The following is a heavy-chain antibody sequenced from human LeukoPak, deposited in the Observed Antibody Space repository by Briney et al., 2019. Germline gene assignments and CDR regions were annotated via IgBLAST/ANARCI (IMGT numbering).Heavy chain of an antibody. V-gene: IGHV1-69*04. CDR2: IIPIPGIA. Sequence: SVKVSCKASVGTFSSYAISWVRQAPGQGLEWMGRIIPIPGIANYAQKFQGRVTITADKSTSTAYMELSSLRSEDTAVYYCARDGPPGYCSSTSCYSNWFDPWGQGTPVTVSS. J-gene: IGHJ5*02. D-gene: IGHD2-2*01. CDR3: ARDGPPGYCSSTSCYSNWFDP. CDR1: VGTFSSYA.